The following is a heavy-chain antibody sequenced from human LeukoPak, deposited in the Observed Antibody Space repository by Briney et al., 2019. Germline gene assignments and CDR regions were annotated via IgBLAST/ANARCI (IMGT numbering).Heavy chain of an antibody. CDR2: ISWNSGRI. J-gene: IGHJ3*02. Sequence: PGRSLRLSCAASGFTFAASAMHWVRQCPGKGPEWVSGISWNSGRIGYADSVKGRFTISRDNAKNVLYLQMSSLRAEDTALYYCAKARGSDSSGYYTDSLEIWGQGTMVTVSS. V-gene: IGHV3-9*01. CDR1: GFTFAASA. CDR3: AKARGSDSSGYYTDSLEI. D-gene: IGHD3-22*01.